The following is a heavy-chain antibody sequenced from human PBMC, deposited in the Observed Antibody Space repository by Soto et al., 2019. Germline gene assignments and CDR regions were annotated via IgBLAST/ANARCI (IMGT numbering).Heavy chain of an antibody. V-gene: IGHV3-7*01. CDR2: IKEDGSEK. Sequence: GGSLRLSCATSGFTFSRNYMSWVRQAPGKGLEWVAHIKEDGSEKYYVDSVKGRFTISRDNAENSLFLQMNSLRVEDTAVYYCARDRLPDGIWTFDYWGRGILVTVSS. J-gene: IGHJ4*02. CDR3: ARDRLPDGIWTFDY. D-gene: IGHD2-15*01. CDR1: GFTFSRNY.